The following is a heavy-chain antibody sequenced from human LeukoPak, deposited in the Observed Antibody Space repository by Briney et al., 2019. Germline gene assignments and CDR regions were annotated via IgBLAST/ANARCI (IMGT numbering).Heavy chain of an antibody. D-gene: IGHD5-24*01. CDR2: IYYSGST. V-gene: IGHV4-39*01. Sequence: PSETLSLTCTVSGGSISSSSYYWGWIRQPPGKGLEWIGSIYYSGSTYYNPSLKSRVTISVDTSKNQFSLKLSSVTAADTAVYYCARGRSPLTSDGYSFYFWGQGTLVTVSS. CDR1: GGSISSSSYY. J-gene: IGHJ4*02. CDR3: ARGRSPLTSDGYSFYF.